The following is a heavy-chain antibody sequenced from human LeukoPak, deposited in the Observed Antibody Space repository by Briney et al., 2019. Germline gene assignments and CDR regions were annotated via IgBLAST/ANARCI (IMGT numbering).Heavy chain of an antibody. CDR3: ARSAAAGRIVATFSY. J-gene: IGHJ4*02. CDR2: ISYSGQTI. V-gene: IGHV3-11*04. D-gene: IGHD5-12*01. CDR1: GFSVSDYY. Sequence: GGSLRLSCAASGFSVSDYYMSWIRQSPRKGLEWVSYISYSGQTIYYADSVKGRFSISRDNAKNSLYLQMNSLRTEDTAVYYCARSAAAGRIVATFSYWGQGTLVTVSS.